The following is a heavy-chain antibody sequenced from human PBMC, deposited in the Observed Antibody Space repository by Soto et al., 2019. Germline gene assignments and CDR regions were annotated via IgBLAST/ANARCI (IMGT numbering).Heavy chain of an antibody. Sequence: QVQLVQSGAEVKKPGSSVKVSCKASCGTFSSHVFNWVRQAPGQGLEWMGGIMPIIGTANYAQKFQGRVTITADESTSTAYMELSSLRSEDTAVYYCARDLEFRDGNISHLDYWGQGTLVTVAS. D-gene: IGHD3-10*01. CDR1: CGTFSSHV. CDR2: IMPIIGTA. J-gene: IGHJ4*02. V-gene: IGHV1-69*01. CDR3: ARDLEFRDGNISHLDY.